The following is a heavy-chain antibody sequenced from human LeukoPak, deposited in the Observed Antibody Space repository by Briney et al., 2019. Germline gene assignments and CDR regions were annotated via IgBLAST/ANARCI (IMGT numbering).Heavy chain of an antibody. V-gene: IGHV1-69*05. J-gene: IGHJ4*02. Sequence: SVKVSCKASGGTFSSYAISWVRQAPGQGLEWMGRIIPIFGTANYAQKFQGRVTIITDESTSTAYMELSSLRSEDTAVYYCARGQTGTIDYWGQGTLVTVSS. CDR2: IIPIFGTA. D-gene: IGHD1-7*01. CDR3: ARGQTGTIDY. CDR1: GGTFSSYA.